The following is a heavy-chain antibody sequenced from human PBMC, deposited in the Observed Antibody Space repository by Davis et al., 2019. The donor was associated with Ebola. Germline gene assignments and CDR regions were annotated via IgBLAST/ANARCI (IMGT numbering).Heavy chain of an antibody. D-gene: IGHD4-17*01. CDR3: ARELLGSTVTIKPLHYYYGMDV. CDR1: GYTFTTYA. Sequence: ASVKVSCKASGYTFTTYAMHWVRQAPGQRLEWMGWINAGNGNTKYSQKFQGRVTITRDTSASTAYMELSSLRSEDTAVYYCARELLGSTVTIKPLHYYYGMDVWGKGTTVTVSS. V-gene: IGHV1-3*01. J-gene: IGHJ6*04. CDR2: INAGNGNT.